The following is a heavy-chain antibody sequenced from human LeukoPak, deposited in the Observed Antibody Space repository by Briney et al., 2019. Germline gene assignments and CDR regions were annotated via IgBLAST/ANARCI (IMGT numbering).Heavy chain of an antibody. Sequence: SQTLSLTCDISGDSVSSGSGGWNWIRQSPSRGLEWLGRIYYRSQWYNDDAVSVKGRISINPDTAKNQFSLHLNSVTPDDTALYYCARGPTTVTRAFDYWGQGTLVTVSS. CDR2: IYYRSQWYN. V-gene: IGHV6-1*01. CDR1: GDSVSSGSGG. J-gene: IGHJ4*02. D-gene: IGHD4-17*01. CDR3: ARGPTTVTRAFDY.